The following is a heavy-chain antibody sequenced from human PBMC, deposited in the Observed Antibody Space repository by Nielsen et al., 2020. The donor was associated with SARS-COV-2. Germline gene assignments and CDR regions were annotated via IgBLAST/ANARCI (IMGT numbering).Heavy chain of an antibody. CDR1: GYTLTELS. J-gene: IGHJ4*02. Sequence: ASVKVSCKVSGYTLTELSMHWVRQAPGKGLEWMGGFDPEDGETIYAQKFQGRVTMTRNTSISTAYMELSSLRSEDTAVYYCARDYNWNDGTDYWGQGTLVTVSS. CDR3: ARDYNWNDGTDY. CDR2: FDPEDGET. V-gene: IGHV1-24*01. D-gene: IGHD1-1*01.